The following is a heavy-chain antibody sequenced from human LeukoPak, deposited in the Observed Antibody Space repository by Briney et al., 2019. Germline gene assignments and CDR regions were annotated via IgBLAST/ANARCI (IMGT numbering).Heavy chain of an antibody. CDR2: IYYSGST. J-gene: IGHJ4*02. Sequence: SETLSLTCTVSGGSISSSSYYWGWIRQPPGKGLEWIGSIYYSGSTYYNPSLKSRVTISVDTSKNQFSLKLSSVTAADTAVYYCARSDPGGPPPNWGQGTLVTVSS. V-gene: IGHV4-39*07. D-gene: IGHD3-10*01. CDR3: ARSDPGGPPPN. CDR1: GGSISSSSYY.